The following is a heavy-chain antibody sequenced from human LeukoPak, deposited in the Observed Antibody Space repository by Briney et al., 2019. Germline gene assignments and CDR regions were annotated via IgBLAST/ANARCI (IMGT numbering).Heavy chain of an antibody. CDR2: INPNSGGT. CDR3: ARGIRYCSGGSCYAYDY. V-gene: IGHV1-2*04. D-gene: IGHD2-15*01. J-gene: IGHJ4*02. Sequence: ASVKVSCKASGYTFTCYYMHWVRQAPGQGLEWMGWINPNSGGTNYAQKFQGWVTMTRDTSISTAYMELSRLRSDDTAVYYCARGIRYCSGGSCYAYDYWGQGTLVTVSS. CDR1: GYTFTCYY.